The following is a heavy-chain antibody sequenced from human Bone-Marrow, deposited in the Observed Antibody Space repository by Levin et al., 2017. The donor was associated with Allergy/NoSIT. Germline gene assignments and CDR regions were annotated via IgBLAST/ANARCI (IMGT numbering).Heavy chain of an antibody. D-gene: IGHD3-16*01. CDR1: GFNFHSFA. CDR3: SREAAALYYFDF. CDR2: ISYDGSGK. J-gene: IGHJ4*02. Sequence: GGSLRLSCRISGFNFHSFAMHWVRQAPGKGLQWVAGISYDGSGKYYTESVKGRFIISRDQSTNTVHLQLNSLRPEDTAVYFCSREAAALYYFDFWGQGDQVTVSS. V-gene: IGHV3-30*03.